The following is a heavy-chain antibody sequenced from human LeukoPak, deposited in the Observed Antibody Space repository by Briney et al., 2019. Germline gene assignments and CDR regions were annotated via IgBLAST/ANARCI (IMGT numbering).Heavy chain of an antibody. V-gene: IGHV3-53*01. CDR3: AREDGYNAPFDY. J-gene: IGHJ4*02. D-gene: IGHD5-24*01. CDR1: GFTVSSYY. Sequence: GSLRLSCAASGFTVSSYYMSWVRQAPGKGLEYVSVIYSGGSTYYADSVKGRFTISRDNSKNMLYLQMNSLRAEDTAVYYCAREDGYNAPFDYWGQGTLVTVSS. CDR2: IYSGGST.